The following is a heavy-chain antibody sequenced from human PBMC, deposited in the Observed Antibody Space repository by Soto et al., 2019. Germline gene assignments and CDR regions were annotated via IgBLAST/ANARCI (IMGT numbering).Heavy chain of an antibody. CDR3: ASGNCGYICYHDY. CDR1: GYTFTSYL. CDR2: INTGNGDT. D-gene: IGHD5-12*01. J-gene: IGHJ4*02. Sequence: ASVKVSCKSSGYTFTSYLIYGVRQAPGQRLEWMGWINTGNGDTKYSQKFQGRVTITRDTSASTAYMELSSLTSEDTAVYYCASGNCGYICYHDYWGQGTLVTVSS. V-gene: IGHV1-3*04.